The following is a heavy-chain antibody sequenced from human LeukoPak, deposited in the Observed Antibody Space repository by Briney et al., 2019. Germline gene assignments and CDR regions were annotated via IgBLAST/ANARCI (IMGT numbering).Heavy chain of an antibody. J-gene: IGHJ4*02. CDR1: GFTFSSYG. CDR3: AKDGIDYDILSPPPDY. Sequence: PGGSLRLSCAASGFTFSSYGMSWVRQAPGKGLEWVSAISGSGGSTYYADSVKGRFTISRDNSKNTLYLQMNSLRAEDTAVYYCAKDGIDYDILSPPPDYWGQGTLVTVSS. D-gene: IGHD3-9*01. V-gene: IGHV3-23*01. CDR2: ISGSGGST.